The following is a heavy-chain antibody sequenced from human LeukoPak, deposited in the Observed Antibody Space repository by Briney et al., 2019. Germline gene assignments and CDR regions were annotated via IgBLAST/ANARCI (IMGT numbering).Heavy chain of an antibody. CDR1: GFTFSSYW. J-gene: IGHJ3*02. Sequence: GGSLRLSCAASGFTFSSYWMSWVRQAPGKGLEWVASISGSGGSTYYADSVKGRFTIPRDNSKDTLYLQMNSLRAEGTAVYYCAKDIVVVTSGSNAFDIWGQGTTVTVSS. V-gene: IGHV3-23*01. D-gene: IGHD2-21*02. CDR2: ISGSGGST. CDR3: AKDIVVVTSGSNAFDI.